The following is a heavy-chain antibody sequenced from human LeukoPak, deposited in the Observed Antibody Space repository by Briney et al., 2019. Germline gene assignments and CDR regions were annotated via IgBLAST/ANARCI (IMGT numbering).Heavy chain of an antibody. D-gene: IGHD3-22*01. CDR1: GYSFTSYW. CDR3: ARHFDDSSGYYYRTMYYFDY. CDR2: VYPGDSDT. J-gene: IGHJ4*02. Sequence: GESLKISCKASGYSFTSYWIGWVRQMPGKGLEWMGIVYPGDSDTRYSPSFQGQVTISADKSISTAYLQWSSLEASDTAMYYCARHFDDSSGYYYRTMYYFDYWGQGTLVTVSS. V-gene: IGHV5-51*01.